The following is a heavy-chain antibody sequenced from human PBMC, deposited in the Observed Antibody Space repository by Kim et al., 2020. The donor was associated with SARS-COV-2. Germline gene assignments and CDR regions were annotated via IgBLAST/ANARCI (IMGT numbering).Heavy chain of an antibody. CDR1: GGSISSSSYY. CDR2: IYYSGST. Sequence: SETLSLTCTVSGGSISSSSYYWGWIRQPPGKGLEWIGSIYYSGSTYYNPSLKSRVTISVDTSKNQFSLKLSSVTAADTAVYYCARPPYCSSTSCYGWFDPWGQGTLVTVTS. D-gene: IGHD2-2*01. CDR3: ARPPYCSSTSCYGWFDP. J-gene: IGHJ5*02. V-gene: IGHV4-39*01.